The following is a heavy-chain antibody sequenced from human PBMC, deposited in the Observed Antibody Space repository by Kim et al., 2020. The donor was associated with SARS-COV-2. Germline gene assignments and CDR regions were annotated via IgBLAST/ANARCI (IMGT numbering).Heavy chain of an antibody. Sequence: SETLSLTCTVSGGSISSGSYYWSWIRQPAGKGLEWIGRIYTSGSTNYNPSLKRRVTISVDTYKNQFSLKLSSGTAADTAVYYCAREGQQLSVWFDPWGQGTLVTVSS. V-gene: IGHV4-61*02. CDR3: AREGQQLSVWFDP. J-gene: IGHJ5*02. CDR2: IYTSGST. D-gene: IGHD5-18*01. CDR1: GGSISSGSYY.